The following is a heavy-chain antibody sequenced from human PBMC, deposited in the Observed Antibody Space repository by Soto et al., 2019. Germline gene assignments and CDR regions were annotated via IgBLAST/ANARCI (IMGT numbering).Heavy chain of an antibody. CDR3: ARGPTSDKVDY. J-gene: IGHJ4*02. CDR2: MYNSGTT. Sequence: SQTLSLTCTVSGGSITNNNYYWSWIRQPPGKGLEWIGHMYNSGTTYSNPSLKGRVTISGDTSKNQFSLNLSSVTAADTAVYYCARGPTSDKVDYWGQGTLVTVSS. CDR1: GGSITNNNYY. V-gene: IGHV4-30-4*01.